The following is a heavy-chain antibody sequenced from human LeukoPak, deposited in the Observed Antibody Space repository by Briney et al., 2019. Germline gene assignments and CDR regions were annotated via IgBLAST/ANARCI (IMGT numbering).Heavy chain of an antibody. Sequence: GGSLRLSCAASGFTFSSYAMSWVRQAPGKGLEWVSAFSGTSSTSYADAVKGRVTISRDNSKNTLYLQMNSLRAEDTAVYYCAKLKQWQPQRYFFEYWGQGALVTVAS. CDR1: GFTFSSYA. D-gene: IGHD6-19*01. J-gene: IGHJ4*02. CDR2: FSGTSST. CDR3: AKLKQWQPQRYFFEY. V-gene: IGHV3-23*01.